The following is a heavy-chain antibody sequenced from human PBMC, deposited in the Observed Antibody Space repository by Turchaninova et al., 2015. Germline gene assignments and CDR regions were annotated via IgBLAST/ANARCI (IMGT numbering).Heavy chain of an antibody. J-gene: IGHJ4*02. V-gene: IGHV2-5*02. CDR1: GFSLSTSGVG. D-gene: IGHD3-22*01. CDR2: IYWDDDK. CDR3: AHRPLRSSTGYYYYFDY. Sequence: QITLKESGPTLVKPTQTLPLTCTFSGFSLSTSGVGVGCIRQPPGKAPEWLALIYWDDDKRYSPSLKTRLTITKDTSKNQVVLTMTNMDPVDTATYYCAHRPLRSSTGYYYYFDYWGQGTQVTVSS.